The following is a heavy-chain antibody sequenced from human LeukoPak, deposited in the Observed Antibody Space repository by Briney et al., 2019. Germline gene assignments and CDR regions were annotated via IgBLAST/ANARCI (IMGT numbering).Heavy chain of an antibody. CDR1: GGSISSYY. D-gene: IGHD4-11*01. J-gene: IGHJ4*02. CDR3: ARRQFYSNYWNYFDY. CDR2: IYPSGRT. Sequence: SETLSLTCTVSGGSISSYYWGWIRQPAGKGLEWIGRIYPSGRTNYNPSLNSRVTISVDTSKNQFSLKLSSVTAADTAVYYCARRQFYSNYWNYFDYWGQGTLVTVSS. V-gene: IGHV4-4*07.